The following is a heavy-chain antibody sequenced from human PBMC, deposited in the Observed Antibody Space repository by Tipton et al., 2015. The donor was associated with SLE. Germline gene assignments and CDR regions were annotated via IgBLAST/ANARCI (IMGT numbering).Heavy chain of an antibody. J-gene: IGHJ4*02. CDR2: IHSSGST. CDR3: TRVPRYNWNYIAD. V-gene: IGHV4-59*12. D-gene: IGHD1-7*01. Sequence: TLSLTCTVSGGSISGYYWSWIRQPPGKGLEWIAYIHSSGSTNYNPSLKSRVTISIDKSKNQFSLKLTSVTAADTAVYHCTRVPRYNWNYIADWGQGTLVSVSS. CDR1: GGSISGYY.